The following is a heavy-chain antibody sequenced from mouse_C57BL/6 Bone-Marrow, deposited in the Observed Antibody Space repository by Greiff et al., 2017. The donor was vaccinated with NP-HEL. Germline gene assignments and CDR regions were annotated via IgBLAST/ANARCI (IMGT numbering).Heavy chain of an antibody. CDR1: GFTFSSYG. D-gene: IGHD3-2*02. CDR2: ISSGGSYP. CDR3: ARGQLRPSWFAY. V-gene: IGHV5-6*01. Sequence: EVQVVESGGDLVKPGGSLKLSCAASGFTFSSYGMSWVRQTPDKRLEWVATISSGGSYPYYPDSVKGRFTISRDNAKNTLYLQMSSLKSEDTAMYYCARGQLRPSWFAYWGQGTLVTVSA. J-gene: IGHJ3*01.